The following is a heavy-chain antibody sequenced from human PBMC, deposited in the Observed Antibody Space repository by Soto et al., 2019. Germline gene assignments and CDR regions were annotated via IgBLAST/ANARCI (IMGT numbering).Heavy chain of an antibody. Sequence: GGSLRLSCVASGFTFSGSAMSWVRQAPGKGLQWVSAISASGGSTYHADSVKGRFTISRDNSKNTVYLQMNSLRAEDTAVYYCANGHCSGDSCYSSDYWGQGSLVTVSS. V-gene: IGHV3-23*01. CDR1: GFTFSGSA. J-gene: IGHJ4*02. CDR2: ISASGGST. CDR3: ANGHCSGDSCYSSDY. D-gene: IGHD2-15*01.